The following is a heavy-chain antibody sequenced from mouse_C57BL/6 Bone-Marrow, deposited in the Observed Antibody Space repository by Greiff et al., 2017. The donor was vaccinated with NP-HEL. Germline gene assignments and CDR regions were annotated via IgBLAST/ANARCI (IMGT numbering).Heavy chain of an antibody. D-gene: IGHD1-1*01. CDR1: GYTFTSYG. V-gene: IGHV1-81*01. CDR2: IYPRSGNT. CDR3: AREVYYCGSRGFAY. J-gene: IGHJ3*01. Sequence: QVQLQQSGAELARPGASVKLSCKASGYTFTSYGISWVKQRPGQGLEWIGEIYPRSGNTYYNEKFKGKATLTADKSSSTAYMELRSLTSEDSAVYSGAREVYYCGSRGFAYWGQGTLVTVSA.